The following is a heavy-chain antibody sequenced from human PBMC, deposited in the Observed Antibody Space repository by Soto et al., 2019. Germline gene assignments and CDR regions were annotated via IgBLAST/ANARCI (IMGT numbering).Heavy chain of an antibody. D-gene: IGHD1-1*01. CDR3: AWDTTIERTGYYYYGMDV. J-gene: IGHJ6*02. CDR1: GDTFSIYA. CDR2: IIPIFGTA. V-gene: IGHV1-69*13. Sequence: SVKVSCKGSGDTFSIYAISWVRQAPGQGLEWMGGIIPIFGTANYAQKFQGRVTITADESTSTAYMELSSLRSEDTAVYYCAWDTTIERTGYYYYGMDVWGQGTTVTVSS.